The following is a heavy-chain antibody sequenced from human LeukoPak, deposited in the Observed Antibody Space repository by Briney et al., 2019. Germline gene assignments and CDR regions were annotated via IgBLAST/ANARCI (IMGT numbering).Heavy chain of an antibody. Sequence: SETLSLTCTVSGYSISSGYYWGWIRPPPGKVLEWTGRIYHGGSTYYNPSLKSRVTISVDTSKNQFSLQVSSVTAADTAVYYCARDSYGYQLLYNWFDPWGQGTLVTVSS. V-gene: IGHV4-38-2*02. CDR2: IYHGGST. CDR3: ARDSYGYQLLYNWFDP. D-gene: IGHD2-2*01. J-gene: IGHJ5*02. CDR1: GYSISSGYY.